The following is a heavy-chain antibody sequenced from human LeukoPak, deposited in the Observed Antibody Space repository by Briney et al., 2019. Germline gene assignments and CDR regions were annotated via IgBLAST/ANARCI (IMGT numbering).Heavy chain of an antibody. Sequence: PGGSLRLSCAASGFTFEKHGMSWVRQVPGKGLEWVSGLNWNGGSTGYADSVKGRFTISRDNAKKSLYLQMNSLRAEDTALYYCARDGGYIGLDVWGQGTMVTVSS. CDR2: LNWNGGST. CDR1: GFTFEKHG. D-gene: IGHD5-18*01. J-gene: IGHJ3*01. CDR3: ARDGGYIGLDV. V-gene: IGHV3-20*04.